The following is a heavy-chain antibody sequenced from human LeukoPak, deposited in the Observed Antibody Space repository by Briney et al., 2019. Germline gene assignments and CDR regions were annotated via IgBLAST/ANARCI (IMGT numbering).Heavy chain of an antibody. V-gene: IGHV4-39*01. D-gene: IGHD2-15*01. J-gene: IGHJ6*03. CDR1: GGSISSRSYY. CDR3: ASFYCSGGSCYQYYYYYYMDV. Sequence: PSETLSLTCTVSGGSISSRSYYWGWIRQPPGKGLEWIGIIYYSGSTYSNPSLRSRVTISVDTSKNQFSLKLSSVTAADTAVYYCASFYCSGGSCYQYYYYYYMDVWGKGTTVTIPS. CDR2: IYYSGST.